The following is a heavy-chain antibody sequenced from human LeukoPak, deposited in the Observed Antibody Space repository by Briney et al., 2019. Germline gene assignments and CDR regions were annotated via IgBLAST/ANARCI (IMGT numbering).Heavy chain of an antibody. J-gene: IGHJ6*03. Sequence: SETLSLTCTVSGGSISSSSYYWSWIRQPPGKGLEWIGYSYYSGSTNYNPSLKGRVTISVDTSKNQFSLRLSSVTAADTAVYYCARNPNRGGYYSYYFYYMDVWGKGTTVTVSS. CDR2: SYYSGST. D-gene: IGHD3-3*01. V-gene: IGHV4-61*01. CDR3: ARNPNRGGYYSYYFYYMDV. CDR1: GGSISSSSYY.